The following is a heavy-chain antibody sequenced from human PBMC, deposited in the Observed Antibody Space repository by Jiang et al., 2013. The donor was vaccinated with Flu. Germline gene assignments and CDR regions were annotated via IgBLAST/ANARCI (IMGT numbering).Heavy chain of an antibody. J-gene: IGHJ3*01. Sequence: TCTVSGGSISTSSYYWGWIRQPPGKGLEWIGNFYYTGSTYSNPSLKSRVTISADRSKNQFSLRLSSVTAADTAVYYCARPEGLMAGYAFDVWGQGTVVSVSS. D-gene: IGHD6-19*01. CDR3: ARPEGLMAGYAFDV. V-gene: IGHV4-39*01. CDR1: GGSISTSSYY. CDR2: FYYTGST.